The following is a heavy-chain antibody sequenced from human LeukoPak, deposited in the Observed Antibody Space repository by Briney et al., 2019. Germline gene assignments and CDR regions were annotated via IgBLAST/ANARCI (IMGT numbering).Heavy chain of an antibody. Sequence: SETLSLACAVYGGSFSGYYWSWIRQPPGKGLEWIGEINHSGSTNYNPSLKSRVTISVGTSKNQFSLKLSSVTAADTAVYYCASIIPSGYRIDYWGQGTLVTVSS. D-gene: IGHD3-22*01. CDR1: GGSFSGYY. J-gene: IGHJ4*02. CDR3: ASIIPSGYRIDY. V-gene: IGHV4-34*01. CDR2: INHSGST.